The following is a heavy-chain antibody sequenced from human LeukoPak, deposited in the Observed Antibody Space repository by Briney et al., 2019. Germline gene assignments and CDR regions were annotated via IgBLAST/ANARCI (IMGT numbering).Heavy chain of an antibody. Sequence: AAVKVSCKASGYTFTDYYMYWVRQAPGQGPECMGVIHPSGGGTTYAQKFQGRVTLTKDTATSTDYIDLSSLRSDDTAVYYCARMAMDPAMVTNFFDLWGQGTLLIVSA. CDR1: GYTFTDYY. CDR2: IHPSGGGT. CDR3: ARMAMDPAMVTNFFDL. V-gene: IGHV1-46*01. J-gene: IGHJ4*02. D-gene: IGHD5-18*01.